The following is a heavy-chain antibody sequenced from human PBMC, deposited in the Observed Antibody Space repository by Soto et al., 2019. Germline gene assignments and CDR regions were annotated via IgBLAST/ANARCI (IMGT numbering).Heavy chain of an antibody. V-gene: IGHV3-15*01. J-gene: IGHJ6*02. CDR1: GFTFSNAW. D-gene: IGHD2-2*01. CDR2: IKSKTDDGTT. CDR3: TTDSSSWAYYYYYGMDV. Sequence: GGSLRLSCTVSGFTFSNAWMTWVRQAPGKGLEWVGRIKSKTDDGTTDYAAPVKGRFTVSRDDSRDTLYLQMNSLKTEDTAVYYCTTDSSSWAYYYYYGMDVWGQGTTVTVSS.